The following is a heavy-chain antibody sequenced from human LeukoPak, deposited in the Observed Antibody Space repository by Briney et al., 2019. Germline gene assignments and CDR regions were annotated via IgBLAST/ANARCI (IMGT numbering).Heavy chain of an antibody. CDR2: INHSGST. D-gene: IGHD3-10*01. Sequence: SETLSLTCAVDGGSFSGYYWSWIRQPPGKGLEWIGEINHSGSTNYNPSLKSRVTISVDTSKNQFSLKLSSVTAADTAVYYCARGRVWFGELLPSRSIAFDYWGQGTLVTVSS. J-gene: IGHJ4*02. V-gene: IGHV4-34*01. CDR3: ARGRVWFGELLPSRSIAFDY. CDR1: GGSFSGYY.